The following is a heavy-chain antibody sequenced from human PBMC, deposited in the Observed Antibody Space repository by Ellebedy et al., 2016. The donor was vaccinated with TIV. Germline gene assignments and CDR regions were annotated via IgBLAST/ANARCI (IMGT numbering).Heavy chain of an antibody. J-gene: IGHJ3*02. CDR1: GYTFTGHY. CDR3: ARGSIMPAAAGISAFDI. CDR2: INPNSGGT. V-gene: IGHV1-2*02. Sequence: ASVKVPCXASGYTFTGHYMHWVRQAPGQGLEWMGWINPNSGGTNYAQKFQGRVTMTGDTSISTAYMELSRLRSEDTAVYYCARGSIMPAAAGISAFDIWGQGTMVTVSS. D-gene: IGHD6-13*01.